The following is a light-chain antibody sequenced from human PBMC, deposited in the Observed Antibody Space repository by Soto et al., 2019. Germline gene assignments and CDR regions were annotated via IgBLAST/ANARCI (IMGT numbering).Light chain of an antibody. J-gene: IGKJ4*01. CDR2: AAS. CDR3: QQSYSIPVT. Sequence: DIQMTQSPSSLSASVGDRVTITCRASQSISTYLNWYQQKPGKAPKLLIYAASSLQSGVPSRFSGSGSGTDFTLTISSLQREDSATYYCQQSYSIPVTFGGGTKVEI. CDR1: QSISTY. V-gene: IGKV1-39*01.